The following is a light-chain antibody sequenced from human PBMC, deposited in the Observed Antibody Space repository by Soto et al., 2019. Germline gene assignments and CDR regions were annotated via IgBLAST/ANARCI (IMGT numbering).Light chain of an antibody. V-gene: IGKV1-16*01. J-gene: IGKJ2*01. CDR2: GAS. Sequence: DIQLTQSPSSLSASVGDRVTITCRASQDIRIYLAWCQQKPGEATKSLIYGASSLQNAVPSRFSGSGTGTHFTLTITSLRPEDFATYYCQQYYTYPHTFGQGTQLEIK. CDR3: QQYYTYPHT. CDR1: QDIRIY.